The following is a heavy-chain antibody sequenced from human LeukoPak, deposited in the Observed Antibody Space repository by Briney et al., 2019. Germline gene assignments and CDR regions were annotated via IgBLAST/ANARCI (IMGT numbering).Heavy chain of an antibody. CDR2: IIPIFGTA. CDR1: GGTFSSYT. J-gene: IGHJ6*04. CDR3: ARDSGSSWGLSGMDV. Sequence: SVKLSCKASGGTFSSYTINWVRQAPGQGLEWMGGIIPIFGTANYAQKFQGRVTITADKSTSTAFMELSSLRSEDTAVYYCARDSGSSWGLSGMDVWGKGTTVTVSS. V-gene: IGHV1-69*06. D-gene: IGHD6-13*01.